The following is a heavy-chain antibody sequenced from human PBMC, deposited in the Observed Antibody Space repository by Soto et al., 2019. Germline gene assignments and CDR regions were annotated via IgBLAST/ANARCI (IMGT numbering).Heavy chain of an antibody. Sequence: QVQLVQSGAEVKKPGSSVQVSCKAYGGTFSNYPSNWVRQAPGQVLEWLGRLIPIFSSTNYAQKFQGRVTITADESTPQAYLELCILGSEATAVYYCPRESGVITVRGVRRLDHFPMEVWGPATTVTVS. D-gene: IGHD3-16*01. J-gene: IGHJ6*01. CDR3: PRESGVITVRGVRRLDHFPMEV. CDR1: GGTFSNYP. CDR2: LIPIFSST. V-gene: IGHV1-69*18.